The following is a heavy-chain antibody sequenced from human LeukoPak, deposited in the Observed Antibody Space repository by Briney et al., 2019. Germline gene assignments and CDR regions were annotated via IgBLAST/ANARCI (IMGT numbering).Heavy chain of an antibody. CDR1: GFSFSSYD. CDR3: AGGSGWLVDY. J-gene: IGHJ4*02. Sequence: GGSLRLSCAASGFSFSSYDMHWVRQAPGKGLEWVAIIKQDGSEKFYVDSVKGRFTISRDNAKNSLYLQMNSLRAEDTAVYYCAGGSGWLVDYWGQGTLVTVSS. V-gene: IGHV3-7*01. D-gene: IGHD6-19*01. CDR2: IKQDGSEK.